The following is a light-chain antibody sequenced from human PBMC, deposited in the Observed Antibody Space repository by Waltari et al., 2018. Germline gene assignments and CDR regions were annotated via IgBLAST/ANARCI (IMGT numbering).Light chain of an antibody. CDR3: KAWDSTSVV. CDR1: KLGDKY. V-gene: IGLV3-1*01. Sequence: SYELTQPPSVSVSPGQTARITCSGDKLGDKYVCWYQQKPGQSPVLVIHQSTKRPSGIPERISGSNSGNTATLTISGTQAMDEADYYCKAWDSTSVVFGGGTKLSVL. J-gene: IGLJ2*01. CDR2: QST.